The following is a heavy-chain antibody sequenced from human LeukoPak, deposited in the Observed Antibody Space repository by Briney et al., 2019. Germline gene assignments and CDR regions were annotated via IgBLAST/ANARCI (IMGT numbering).Heavy chain of an antibody. CDR2: INRSGST. Sequence: SETLSLTCAVYGGSFSGYYWSWIRQPPGKGLEWIGEINRSGSTNYNPSLKSRVTISVDTSKNQFSLKLSSVTAADTAVYYCARRVIGYSYGFLFDYWGQGTLVTVSS. D-gene: IGHD5-18*01. J-gene: IGHJ4*02. CDR3: ARRVIGYSYGFLFDY. V-gene: IGHV4-34*01. CDR1: GGSFSGYY.